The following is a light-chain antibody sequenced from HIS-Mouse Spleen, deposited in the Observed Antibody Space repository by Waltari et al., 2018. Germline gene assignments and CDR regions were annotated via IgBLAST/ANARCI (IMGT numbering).Light chain of an antibody. Sequence: QSALTQPRSVSGSPGQSVTISCPGTSSDVGGYNYVPWYQQHPGKAPKLMIYDVRKRPSGVPDRFSGSKSGNTASLTISGLQAEDEADYYCCSYAGSYTLVFGGGTKLTVL. CDR2: DVR. V-gene: IGLV2-11*01. CDR3: CSYAGSYTLV. J-gene: IGLJ2*01. CDR1: SSDVGGYNY.